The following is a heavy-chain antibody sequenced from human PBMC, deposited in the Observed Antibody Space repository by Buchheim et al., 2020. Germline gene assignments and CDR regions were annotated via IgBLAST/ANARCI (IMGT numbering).Heavy chain of an antibody. V-gene: IGHV4-34*01. J-gene: IGHJ4*02. CDR2: LDHGGDT. D-gene: IGHD3-16*02. CDR1: GGSFTGNY. CDR3: TTSQGGGYLFDS. Sequence: QVQLQQWGAGLLKPSETLSLTCTVYGGSFTGNYWYWIRQSPGKGLEWIGGLDHGGDTNYNPSLKSRVSTSLDMSKNQFSLKLHSVTAADTAVYYCTTSQGGGYLFDSWGQGTL.